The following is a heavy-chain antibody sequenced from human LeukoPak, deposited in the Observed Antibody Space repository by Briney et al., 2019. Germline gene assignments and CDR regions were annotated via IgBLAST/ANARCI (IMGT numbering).Heavy chain of an antibody. CDR2: IYWDGDK. J-gene: IGHJ3*02. CDR1: GFSLSTRGVG. CDR3: ARDLNYDYVWGSYRLFDI. D-gene: IGHD3-16*02. V-gene: IGHV2-5*02. Sequence: GSGPTLVNPTQTLTLTCTFSGFSLSTRGVGVGWIRQPPGKALEWLALIYWDGDKRYSPSLKSGLTITKDTSKNQVVLTMTNMDPVDTATYYCARDLNYDYVWGSYRLFDIWGQGAMVTVSS.